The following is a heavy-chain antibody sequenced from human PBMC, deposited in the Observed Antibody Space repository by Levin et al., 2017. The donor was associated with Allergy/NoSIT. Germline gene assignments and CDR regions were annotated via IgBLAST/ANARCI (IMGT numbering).Heavy chain of an antibody. D-gene: IGHD4-11*01. CDR1: GSSISSSNW. V-gene: IGHV4-28*01. CDR2: NHYSGTT. J-gene: IGHJ4*02. CDR3: AVQTTPYYFDY. Sequence: PSETLSLTCAVSGSSISSSNWWGWIRQPPGTGLEWLGYNHYSGTTYYNPSLKSRVTMSADTSKNQFSLKLSSVTAVDTAVYYCAVQTTPYYFDYWGQGTLVTVSS.